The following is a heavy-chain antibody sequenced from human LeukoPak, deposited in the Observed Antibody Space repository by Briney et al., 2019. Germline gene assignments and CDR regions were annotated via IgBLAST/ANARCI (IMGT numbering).Heavy chain of an antibody. CDR3: ARGLSVAGTGWFDP. Sequence: AASVKVSCKASGYTFTDYYMHWVRQAPGQGLEWMGWINPNSGGTNYAQKFQGRVTMTRDTSISTAYMELSRLRSDDTAVYYCARGLSVAGTGWFDPWGQGTLVTVSS. D-gene: IGHD6-19*01. CDR2: INPNSGGT. J-gene: IGHJ5*02. CDR1: GYTFTDYY. V-gene: IGHV1-2*02.